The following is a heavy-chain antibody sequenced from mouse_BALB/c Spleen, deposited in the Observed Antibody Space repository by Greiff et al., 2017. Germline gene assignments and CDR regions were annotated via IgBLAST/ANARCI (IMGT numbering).Heavy chain of an antibody. Sequence: VQLKESGGGLVQPGGSLRLSCATSGFTFTDYYMSWVRQPPGKALEWLGFIRNKANGYTTEYSASVKGRFTISRDNSQSILYLQMNTLRAEDSATYYCARFYGYDEGYAMDYWGQGTSVTVSS. CDR1: GFTFTDYY. V-gene: IGHV7-3*02. J-gene: IGHJ4*01. D-gene: IGHD2-2*01. CDR3: ARFYGYDEGYAMDY. CDR2: IRNKANGYTT.